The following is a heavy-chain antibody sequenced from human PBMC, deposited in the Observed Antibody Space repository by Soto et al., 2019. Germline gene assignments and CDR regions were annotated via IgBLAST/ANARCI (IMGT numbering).Heavy chain of an antibody. J-gene: IGHJ6*02. CDR2: IYYSGST. V-gene: IGHV4-59*01. D-gene: IGHD6-13*01. CDR1: GGSISSYY. Sequence: PSETLSLTCTVSGGSISSYYWSWIRQPPGKGLEWIGYIYYSGSTNYNPSLKSRVTISVDTSKNQFSLKLSSVTAAGTAVYYCARNGGSSWYDYYYYYGMDVWGQGTTVTVSS. CDR3: ARNGGSSWYDYYYYYGMDV.